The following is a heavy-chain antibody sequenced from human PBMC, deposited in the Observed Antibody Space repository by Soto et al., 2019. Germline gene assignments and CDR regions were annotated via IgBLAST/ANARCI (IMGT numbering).Heavy chain of an antibody. J-gene: IGHJ2*01. D-gene: IGHD2-15*01. Sequence: QVQLQESGPGLVKPSGTLSLTCAVSSGSISSSNWWSWVRQPPGKGLEWIGEIYHSGSTNYNPSLKSRVTISVDKSKNQFSLKLSSVTAADTAVYYCARDPATYCSGGSCSWGEYFDLWGRGTLVTVSS. CDR3: ARDPATYCSGGSCSWGEYFDL. CDR1: SGSISSSNW. CDR2: IYHSGST. V-gene: IGHV4-4*02.